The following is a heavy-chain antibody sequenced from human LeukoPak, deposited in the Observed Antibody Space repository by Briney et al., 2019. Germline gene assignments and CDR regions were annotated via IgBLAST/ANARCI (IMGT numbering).Heavy chain of an antibody. J-gene: IGHJ4*02. CDR1: GFTFSTYG. D-gene: IGHD5-12*01. CDR2: ISGSGVST. CDR3: AKDTGSGYDYFSYYFDY. Sequence: GGSPRLSCAASGFTFSTYGMSWVRQAPGKGLEWVSAISGSGVSTCYADSVKGRFTISRDNSKNTLYLQINSLRAEDTAVYFCAKDTGSGYDYFSYYFDYWGQGTLVTVSS. V-gene: IGHV3-23*01.